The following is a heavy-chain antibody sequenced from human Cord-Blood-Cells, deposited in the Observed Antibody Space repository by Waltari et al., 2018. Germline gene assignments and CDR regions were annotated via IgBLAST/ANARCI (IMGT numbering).Heavy chain of an antibody. D-gene: IGHD1-7*01. CDR2: IKSKTDGGTT. Sequence: EVQLVESGGGLVKPGGSLRLSCAASGFTFSNAWMSWVRQAPGKGLEGCGRIKSKTDGGTTDYAAPVKGRCTISRDDSKNTLYLQMNSLKTEDTAVYYCTTGLLELLDYWGQGTLVTVSS. J-gene: IGHJ4*02. CDR1: GFTFSNAW. CDR3: TTGLLELLDY. V-gene: IGHV3-15*01.